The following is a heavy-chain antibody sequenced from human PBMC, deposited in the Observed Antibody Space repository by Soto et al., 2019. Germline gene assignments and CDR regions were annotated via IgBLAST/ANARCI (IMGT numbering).Heavy chain of an antibody. CDR2: IWYDGSNK. V-gene: IGHV3-33*01. D-gene: IGHD3-22*01. CDR3: AREGYYYDSSGYRNAFDI. J-gene: IGHJ3*02. Sequence: ESGGGVVQPGRSLRLSCAASGFTFSSYGMHWVRQAPGKGLEWVAVIWYDGSNKYYADSVKGRFTISRDNSKNTLYLQMNSLRAEDTAVYYCAREGYYYDSSGYRNAFDIWGQGTMVTVSS. CDR1: GFTFSSYG.